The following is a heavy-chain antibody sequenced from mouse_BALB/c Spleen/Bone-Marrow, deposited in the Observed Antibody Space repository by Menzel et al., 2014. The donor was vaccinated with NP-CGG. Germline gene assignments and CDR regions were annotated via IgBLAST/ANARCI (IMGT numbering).Heavy chain of an antibody. CDR3: TRLSLLRGYFDY. CDR2: INPNNGGT. V-gene: IGHV1S81*02. J-gene: IGHJ2*01. CDR1: GYTFTSHY. Sequence: QVQLQQPGAELVKPGTSVKLSCKASGYTFTSHYIYWVKQRPGQGLKWIGEINPNNGGTNFNEKFKSKATLTVDKSSSTAYMQLSSLTSEDSAVYYCTRLSLLRGYFDYWGQGTTLTVSS. D-gene: IGHD1-2*01.